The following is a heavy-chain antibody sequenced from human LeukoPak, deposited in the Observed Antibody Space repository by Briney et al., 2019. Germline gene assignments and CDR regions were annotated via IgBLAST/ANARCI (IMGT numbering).Heavy chain of an antibody. V-gene: IGHV1-2*02. Sequence: GAAVKDSCKASGYTFADYYIHWVRQAPGQGLEWMGWIYPKSGGTNSAQKFQGRVTMTRDTSISTAYMELSRLKFDDTAVYYCARVSTSGYRDWLDRWGHGSLVPVSS. CDR1: GYTFADYY. D-gene: IGHD3-9*01. CDR2: IYPKSGGT. CDR3: ARVSTSGYRDWLDR. J-gene: IGHJ5*02.